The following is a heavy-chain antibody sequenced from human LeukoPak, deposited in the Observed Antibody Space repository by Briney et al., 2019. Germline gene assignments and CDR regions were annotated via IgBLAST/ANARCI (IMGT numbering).Heavy chain of an antibody. J-gene: IGHJ4*02. CDR3: TRSLNYGFDY. CDR1: GFTFSSYW. V-gene: IGHV3-74*03. D-gene: IGHD5-24*01. CDR2: INGDGGST. Sequence: PGGALRLSCAASGFTFSSYWMHWVRQAPGKGLVWVSHINGDGGSTTYADSVKGRFTISRDNAKNTLYLQMNSLRAEDTAVFYCTRSLNYGFDYWGPGTLVTVSS.